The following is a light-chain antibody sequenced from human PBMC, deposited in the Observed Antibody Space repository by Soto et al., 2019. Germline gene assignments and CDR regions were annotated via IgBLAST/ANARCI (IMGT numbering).Light chain of an antibody. V-gene: IGKV4-1*01. J-gene: IGKJ1*01. CDR3: QQYYSTPKWT. Sequence: DIVMTQSPDSLAVSLGERATINCKSSQSVLYSSNNKNYLAWFHQKPGQPPKLLIYWASTRESGVPDRFSGSGSGTDFTLTINSLQAEDVAIYYCQQYYSTPKWTFGQGTKVEIK. CDR1: QSVLYSSNNKNY. CDR2: WAS.